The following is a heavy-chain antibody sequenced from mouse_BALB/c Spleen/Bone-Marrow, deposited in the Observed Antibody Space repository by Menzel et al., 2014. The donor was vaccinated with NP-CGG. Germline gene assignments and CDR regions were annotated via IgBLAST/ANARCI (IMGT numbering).Heavy chain of an antibody. Sequence: VQLHQSGPELVKLGPSVEISCKASGYTFTDYNMHWVKQSHGKSLEWIGYIYPYNGGTGYNQKFKSKATLTVDNSSSTAYMELRSLTSEDSAVYYCARSGVPYAMDYWGQGTSVTVSS. CDR2: IYPYNGGT. J-gene: IGHJ4*01. CDR1: GYTFTDYN. D-gene: IGHD3-1*01. V-gene: IGHV1S29*02. CDR3: ARSGVPYAMDY.